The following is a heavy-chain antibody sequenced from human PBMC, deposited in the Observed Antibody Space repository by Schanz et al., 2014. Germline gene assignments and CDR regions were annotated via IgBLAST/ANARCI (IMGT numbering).Heavy chain of an antibody. J-gene: IGHJ4*02. CDR3: ARTTNPFNFDSWPYLDY. Sequence: VQLVESGGALVQPGGSLRLSCSASGFTFSDHWMSWVRQPPGKGLEWVANIKGDSSEKNYVDSVKGRFTLSRDNAKNSMYLQMNSLRAEDTAVYYCARTTNPFNFDSWPYLDYWGQGTLVTVSS. V-gene: IGHV3-7*01. CDR1: GFTFSDHW. D-gene: IGHD3-9*01. CDR2: IKGDSSEK.